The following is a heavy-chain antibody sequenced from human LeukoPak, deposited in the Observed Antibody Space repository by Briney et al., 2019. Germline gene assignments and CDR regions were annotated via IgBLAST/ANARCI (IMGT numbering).Heavy chain of an antibody. J-gene: IGHJ4*02. CDR1: GYTFTELS. D-gene: IGHD3-22*01. Sequence: ASVKVSCKVSGYTFTELSMHWVRQAPGKGLEWMGGFDPEDGETIYAQKFQGRVTMTEDTSTDTAYMELSSLRSEDTAVYYCATTPPSDSSGYYYVGYWGQGTLVTVSS. V-gene: IGHV1-24*01. CDR2: FDPEDGET. CDR3: ATTPPSDSSGYYYVGY.